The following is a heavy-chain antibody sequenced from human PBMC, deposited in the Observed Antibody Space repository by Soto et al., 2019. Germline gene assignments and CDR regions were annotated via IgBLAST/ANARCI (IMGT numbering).Heavy chain of an antibody. Sequence: ASVKVSCKASGYTFTSYDINWVRQATGQGLEWMGWMNPNSGDTGYAQKFQGRVTITRDTSASTAYMELRSLRSEDTAVYYCARDYYYDSSTQFVYWGQGSLVTVSS. CDR2: MNPNSGDT. J-gene: IGHJ4*02. CDR1: GYTFTSYD. CDR3: ARDYYYDSSTQFVY. V-gene: IGHV1-8*01. D-gene: IGHD3-22*01.